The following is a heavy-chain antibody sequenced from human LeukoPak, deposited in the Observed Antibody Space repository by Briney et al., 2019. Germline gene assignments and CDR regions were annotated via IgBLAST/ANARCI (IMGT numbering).Heavy chain of an antibody. V-gene: IGHV4-39*07. D-gene: IGHD5-24*01. CDR3: ARQTIEERRDGYNWPRRFDP. J-gene: IGHJ5*02. CDR2: ISSNGNT. Sequence: SETLSLTCSVSGVSINSRYYDWWGWIRQPPGKGLEWIGSISSNGNTYYKPSLRTRVTISLDTSKNQFSLKLSSVTAADTAVYYCARQTIEERRDGYNWPRRFDPWGQGTLVTVSS. CDR1: GVSINSRYYD.